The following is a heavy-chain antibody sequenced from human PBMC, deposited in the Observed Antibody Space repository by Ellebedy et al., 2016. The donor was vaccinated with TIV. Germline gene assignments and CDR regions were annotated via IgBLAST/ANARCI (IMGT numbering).Heavy chain of an antibody. J-gene: IGHJ4*02. CDR3: ARGHSSGWYLSH. V-gene: IGHV1-46*01. D-gene: IGHD6-19*01. CDR1: GYTFTSNY. CDR2: INPSDNNT. Sequence: AASVKVSCKASGYTFTSNYMHWVRQAPGQGLEWMGIINPSDNNTNYEQKFQGRVTLTRDTSTSTVYMEVTSLRTEDTAVYYCARGHSSGWYLSHWGRGTLVTVSS.